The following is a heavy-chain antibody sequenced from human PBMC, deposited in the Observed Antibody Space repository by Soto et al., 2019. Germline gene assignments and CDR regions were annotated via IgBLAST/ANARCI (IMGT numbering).Heavy chain of an antibody. Sequence: QITLKESGPTLVKPTQTLTLTCTFSGFSLSTSGVGVGWIRQPPGKALEWLALIYWDDDKRYSPSLKSRLTITKDTSKNQVVLTMANMDPVDTATYYCAHRRSGESNCDYWGQGTLVTVSS. D-gene: IGHD1-26*01. CDR2: IYWDDDK. J-gene: IGHJ4*02. CDR1: GFSLSTSGVG. CDR3: AHRRSGESNCDY. V-gene: IGHV2-5*02.